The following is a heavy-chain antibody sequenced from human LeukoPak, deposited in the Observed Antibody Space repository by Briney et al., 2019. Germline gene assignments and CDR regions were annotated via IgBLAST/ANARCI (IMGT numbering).Heavy chain of an antibody. D-gene: IGHD4-11*01. CDR2: IYTSGST. Sequence: SETLSLTCTVSGGSISSYYWSWIRQPAGKGLEWIGRIYTSGSTNYNPSLKSRVTMSVDTSKNQSSLKLSSVTAADTAVYYCARIGTTPRSNYMDVWGKGTTVTVSS. V-gene: IGHV4-4*07. CDR3: ARIGTTPRSNYMDV. J-gene: IGHJ6*03. CDR1: GGSISSYY.